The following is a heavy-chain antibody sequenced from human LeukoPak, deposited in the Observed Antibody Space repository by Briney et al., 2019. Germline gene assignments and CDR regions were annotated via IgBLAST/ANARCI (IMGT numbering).Heavy chain of an antibody. V-gene: IGHV1-46*01. D-gene: IGHD2-2*01. CDR2: INPSGGST. Sequence: ASVKVSCKASGYTFTNYYIHWVRQAPGQGLEWMGLINPSGGSTNYAQKFQGRVTMTRDTSMSTVYMELSSLRSEDTAVYYCARDARHRYCSSTSCYRGWLDPWGQGTLVTVSS. CDR1: GYTFTNYY. CDR3: ARDARHRYCSSTSCYRGWLDP. J-gene: IGHJ5*02.